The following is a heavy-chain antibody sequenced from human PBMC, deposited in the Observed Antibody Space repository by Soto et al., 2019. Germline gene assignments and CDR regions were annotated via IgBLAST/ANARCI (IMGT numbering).Heavy chain of an antibody. CDR3: ARGSSYGEPGAVDI. CDR1: GGSISSGGYY. CDR2: IYYSGST. J-gene: IGHJ3*02. V-gene: IGHV4-31*03. Sequence: QVQLQESGPGLVKPSQTLSLTCTVSGGSISSGGYYWSWIRQHPGKGLEWIGYIYYSGSTYYNPSLKSRVTISVDTSKNQFSRKLSSVTAAATAVYYCARGSSYGEPGAVDIWGQGTMVTVSS. D-gene: IGHD4-17*01.